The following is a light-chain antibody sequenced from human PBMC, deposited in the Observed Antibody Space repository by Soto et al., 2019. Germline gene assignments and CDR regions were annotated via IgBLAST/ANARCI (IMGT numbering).Light chain of an antibody. CDR3: LRYNAFSQT. Sequence: GDRVTITCRASQSMNSWLAWYQQKPGEAPKVLIYDASSLESGVPSRFSGSGSGTEFTHTIGSLQPEDFATYYCLRYNAFSQTFGQGTKVDNK. V-gene: IGKV1-5*01. CDR1: QSMNSW. CDR2: DAS. J-gene: IGKJ1*01.